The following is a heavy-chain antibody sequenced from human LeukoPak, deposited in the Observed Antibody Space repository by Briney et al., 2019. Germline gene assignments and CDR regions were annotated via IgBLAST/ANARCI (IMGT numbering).Heavy chain of an antibody. Sequence: GGSLRLSCAASGFTVSSNHMSWVRQAPGKGLEWVSVIYSGGSTYYADSVKGRFTISRDNSKNTLYLQMNSLRAEDTAVYYCARDGLAGAPDYWGQGTLVTVSS. CDR3: ARDGLAGAPDY. J-gene: IGHJ4*02. CDR1: GFTVSSNH. V-gene: IGHV3-66*01. D-gene: IGHD1-26*01. CDR2: IYSGGST.